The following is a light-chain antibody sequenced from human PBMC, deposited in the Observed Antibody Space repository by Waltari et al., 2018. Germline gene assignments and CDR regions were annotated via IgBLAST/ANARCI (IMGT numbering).Light chain of an antibody. Sequence: EIVMTQSPATLSVSPGERAILSCRASQSVTTNLAWYQQKPGQAPRLLIYDVSTRAAGIPARFSGSGSETEFTLTVTSLQSEDCAVYYCQQYYEWQTFGPGTKVEIK. CDR2: DVS. CDR3: QQYYEWQT. V-gene: IGKV3D-15*01. J-gene: IGKJ1*01. CDR1: QSVTTN.